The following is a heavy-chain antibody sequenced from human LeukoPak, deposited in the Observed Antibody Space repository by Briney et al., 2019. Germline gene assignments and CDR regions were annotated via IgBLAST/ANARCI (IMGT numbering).Heavy chain of an antibody. D-gene: IGHD6-13*01. Sequence: AASVKVSCKASGATFSSYAISWVRQAPGQGLEWMGRIIPILGIANYAQKFQGRVTITADKSTSTAYMELSSLRSEDTAVYYCARSIAAAGLYYYYGMDVWGQGTTVTVSS. V-gene: IGHV1-69*04. CDR2: IIPILGIA. CDR3: ARSIAAAGLYYYYGMDV. J-gene: IGHJ6*02. CDR1: GATFSSYA.